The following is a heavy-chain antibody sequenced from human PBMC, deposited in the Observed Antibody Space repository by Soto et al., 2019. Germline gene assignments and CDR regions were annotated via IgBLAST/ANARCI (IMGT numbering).Heavy chain of an antibody. V-gene: IGHV4-30-4*01. Sequence: SETLSLTCTVSGGSISSGDYYWSWIRQPPGKGLEWIGYIYYSGSTYYNPSLKSRVTISVDTSKNQFSLKLSSVTAADTAVYYCARIFGVVIMGFDYWGQGTLVTVSS. D-gene: IGHD3-3*01. CDR2: IYYSGST. CDR3: ARIFGVVIMGFDY. J-gene: IGHJ4*02. CDR1: GGSISSGDYY.